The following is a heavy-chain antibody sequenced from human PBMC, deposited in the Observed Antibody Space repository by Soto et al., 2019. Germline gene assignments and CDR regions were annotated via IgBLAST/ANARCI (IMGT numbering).Heavy chain of an antibody. CDR3: AIFMTTVTTDDY. V-gene: IGHV3-30-3*01. Sequence: GGSLRLSCAASGFTFNSYAMHWVRQAPGKGLEWVAVISYDGSNKYYADSVKGRFTIPRDNSKNTLYLQMNSLRAEDTAVYYCAIFMTTVTTDDYWGQGTLVTVSS. D-gene: IGHD4-17*01. J-gene: IGHJ4*02. CDR2: ISYDGSNK. CDR1: GFTFNSYA.